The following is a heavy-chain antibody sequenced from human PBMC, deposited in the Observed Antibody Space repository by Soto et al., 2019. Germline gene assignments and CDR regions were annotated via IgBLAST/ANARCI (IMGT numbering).Heavy chain of an antibody. V-gene: IGHV4-34*01. CDR2: INHSGST. Sequence: PLVTLSLRCAVYGGYCSCYGVSWIRQPQGKGLEWIGEINHSGSTNYNPSLKSRVTISVDTSKNQFSLKLSSVTAADTAVYYCARGKLSDYVWGSYRYHFDYWGQGTVVTVSS. J-gene: IGHJ4*02. D-gene: IGHD3-16*02. CDR3: ARGKLSDYVWGSYRYHFDY. CDR1: GGYCSCYG.